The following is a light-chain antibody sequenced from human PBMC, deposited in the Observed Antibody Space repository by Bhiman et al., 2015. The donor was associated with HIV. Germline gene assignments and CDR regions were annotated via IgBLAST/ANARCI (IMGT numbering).Light chain of an antibody. CDR3: GTWDSNLNIGV. CDR1: VLANKY. V-gene: IGLV3-27*01. Sequence: SHERTQPSSVSVSPGQTVRITCSGDVLANKYARWFQQKPGQAPVVVIFKDRERPSGIPDRFSGSRSGTSATLGITGLQTGDEADYYCGTWDSNLNIGVFGGGTKLTVL. J-gene: IGLJ3*02. CDR2: KDR.